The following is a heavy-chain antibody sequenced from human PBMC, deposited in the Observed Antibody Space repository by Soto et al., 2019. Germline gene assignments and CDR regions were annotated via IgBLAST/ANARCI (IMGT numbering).Heavy chain of an antibody. CDR2: IYYSGST. CDR3: ARPWGSTNDS. V-gene: IGHV4-59*01. D-gene: IGHD3-16*01. CDR1: GGSLSSYY. Sequence: QVQLQESGPGLVKPSETLSLTCVVSGGSLSSYYWSWIRQPPGKGLEWIGYIYYSGSTNYNPSLTDRVTLSVDTPTHQFTRKLSSVTAADTAVYYCARPWGSTNDSWGRGTLVTVSS. J-gene: IGHJ4*02.